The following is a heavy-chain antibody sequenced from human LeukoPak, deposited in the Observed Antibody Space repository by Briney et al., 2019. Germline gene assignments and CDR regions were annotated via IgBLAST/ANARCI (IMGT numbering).Heavy chain of an antibody. J-gene: IGHJ4*02. CDR3: ARDRGQGYYDSSGYYSDY. Sequence: GGSLRLSCAASGFTFNKYWMSWVRQAPGKGLEWVANIKQDGSEKYYVDSVKGRFTISRDNAKNSLYLQMNSLRAEDTAVYYCARDRGQGYYDSSGYYSDYWGQGTLVTVSS. V-gene: IGHV3-7*01. CDR1: GFTFNKYW. D-gene: IGHD3-22*01. CDR2: IKQDGSEK.